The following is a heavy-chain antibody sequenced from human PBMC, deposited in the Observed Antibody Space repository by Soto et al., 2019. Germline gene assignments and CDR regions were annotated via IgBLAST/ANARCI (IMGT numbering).Heavy chain of an antibody. V-gene: IGHV4-39*01. D-gene: IGHD3-3*01. J-gene: IGHJ4*02. CDR3: ARSFGAFAIDQ. Sequence: PSETLSLTCTVSGGSISSSSYYWGWIRQPPGKGLEWIGSIFYSGSTYYNPSLKSRVTISVDTSKNQFSLKLSSVTAADTAVYYCARSFGAFAIDQWGQGTRVTVS. CDR1: GGSISSSSYY. CDR2: IFYSGST.